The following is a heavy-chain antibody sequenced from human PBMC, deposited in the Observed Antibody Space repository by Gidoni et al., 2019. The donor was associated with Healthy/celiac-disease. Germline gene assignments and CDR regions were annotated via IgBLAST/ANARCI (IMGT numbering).Heavy chain of an antibody. J-gene: IGHJ6*02. V-gene: IGHV3-21*01. CDR2: ISSSSSYI. CDR3: AAEDYCYYGMDV. CDR1: GFTFSSYS. Sequence: EVQLVASGGGLVKPGGSLRPPCAASGFTFSSYSKNWVRQAPGKGLEWVSSISSSSSYIYYADSVKGRFTISRDNAKNSLYLQMNSLRAEDTAVYYCAAEDYCYYGMDVWGQGTTVTVSS.